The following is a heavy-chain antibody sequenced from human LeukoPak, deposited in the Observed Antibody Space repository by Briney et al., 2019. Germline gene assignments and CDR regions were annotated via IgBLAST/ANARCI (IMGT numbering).Heavy chain of an antibody. J-gene: IGHJ5*02. Sequence: SETLSLTCTVSGGSISSYYWSWIRQPPGKGLEWIGYIYYSGSTNYNPSLKSRVTISVDTSKNQFSLKLSSVTAADAAVYYCARSKSIQLWDTRWFDPWGQGTLVTVSS. D-gene: IGHD5-18*01. CDR3: ARSKSIQLWDTRWFDP. V-gene: IGHV4-59*01. CDR2: IYYSGST. CDR1: GGSISSYY.